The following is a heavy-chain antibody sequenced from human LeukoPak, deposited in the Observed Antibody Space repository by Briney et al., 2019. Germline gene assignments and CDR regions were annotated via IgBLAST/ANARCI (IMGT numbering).Heavy chain of an antibody. CDR1: GYTFTSYY. J-gene: IGHJ3*02. CDR2: INPSGGST. CDR3: AREENYGSGSAYDAFDI. D-gene: IGHD3-10*01. Sequence: ASVKVSCKASGYTFTSYYMHWVRQAPRQGLEWMGIINPSGGSTSYAQKFQGRVTMTRDTSTSTVYMELSSLRSEDTAVYYCAREENYGSGSAYDAFDIWGQGTMVTVSS. V-gene: IGHV1-46*01.